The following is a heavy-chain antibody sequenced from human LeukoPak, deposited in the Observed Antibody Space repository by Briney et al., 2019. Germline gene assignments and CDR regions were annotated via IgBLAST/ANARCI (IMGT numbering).Heavy chain of an antibody. V-gene: IGHV3-30-3*01. CDR1: GFTFSSYA. Sequence: PGGSLRLSCAASGFTFSSYAMHWVRQAPGKGLEWVAVISYDGSNKYYADSVKGRFTISRDKSKNTLYLQMNSLRAEDTAVYYCARAPYSSSWYVVAFDIWGQGTMVTVSS. D-gene: IGHD6-13*01. J-gene: IGHJ3*02. CDR2: ISYDGSNK. CDR3: ARAPYSSSWYVVAFDI.